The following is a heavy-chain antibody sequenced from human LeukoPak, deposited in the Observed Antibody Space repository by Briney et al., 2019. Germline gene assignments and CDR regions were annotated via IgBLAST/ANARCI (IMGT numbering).Heavy chain of an antibody. J-gene: IGHJ4*02. CDR3: AREPFSGSYLINGYYFDY. CDR2: ISYDGSNK. Sequence: GGSLRLSCAASGFTFSNYAMHWVRQAPGKGLEWVAVISYDGSNKYYADSVKGRFTISRDNSKNTLYLQMNSLRAEDTAVYYCAREPFSGSYLINGYYFDYWGQGTLVTVSS. V-gene: IGHV3-30-3*01. D-gene: IGHD1-26*01. CDR1: GFTFSNYA.